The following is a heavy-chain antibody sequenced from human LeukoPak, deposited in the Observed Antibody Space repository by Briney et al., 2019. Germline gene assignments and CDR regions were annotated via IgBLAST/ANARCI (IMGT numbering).Heavy chain of an antibody. V-gene: IGHV3-21*01. Sequence: GGSLRLSCEVSGFTSSTYTMNWVRQAPGKGLEWVSSISSSGLYIYYADSVKGRFTISRDNAKNSLYLQMSSLRAEDTAVYYCAREERDGYNYYWYFDLWGRGTLVTVSS. CDR1: GFTSSTYT. CDR3: AREERDGYNYYWYFDL. D-gene: IGHD5-24*01. J-gene: IGHJ2*01. CDR2: ISSSGLYI.